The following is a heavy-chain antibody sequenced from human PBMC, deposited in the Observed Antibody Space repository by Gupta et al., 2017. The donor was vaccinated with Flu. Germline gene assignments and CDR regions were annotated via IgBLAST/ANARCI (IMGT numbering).Heavy chain of an antibody. Sequence: RQALANWLEWVAIISYDGSNKYYADSVKGRFTISRDNSKNTLYLQMNSLRAEDTAVYYCARGGLRYCSSTSCYPAFDIWGQGTMITVS. D-gene: IGHD2-2*01. V-gene: IGHV3-30-3*01. CDR3: ARGGLRYCSSTSCYPAFDI. CDR2: ISYDGSNK. J-gene: IGHJ3*02.